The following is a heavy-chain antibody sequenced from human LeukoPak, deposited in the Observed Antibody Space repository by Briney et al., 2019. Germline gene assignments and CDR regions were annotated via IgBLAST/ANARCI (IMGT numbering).Heavy chain of an antibody. CDR2: IYSGGST. J-gene: IGHJ3*01. Sequence: PGGSLRLSCAASGFTFNNYGMSWVRQAPGKGLEWVSVIYSGGSTYYADSVKGRFTISRDNSKNTLYLQMNSLRAEDTAVYYCARDITVGLWGQGTMVTVSS. V-gene: IGHV3-66*01. CDR3: ARDITVGL. D-gene: IGHD3-10*01. CDR1: GFTFNNYG.